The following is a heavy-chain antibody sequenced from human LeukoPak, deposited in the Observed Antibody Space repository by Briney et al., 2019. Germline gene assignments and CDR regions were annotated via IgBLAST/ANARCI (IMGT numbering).Heavy chain of an antibody. CDR1: GFTFGAYT. J-gene: IGHJ4*02. V-gene: IGHV3-49*03. D-gene: IGHD1-26*01. CDR2: IRNKADGGTP. CDR3: TRDPPTKY. Sequence: GGSLRLSCTASGFTFGAYTITWIRQAPGRGLEWVGFIRNKADGGTPEYAASVKGRFTISRDDSKNIAYLRMNSLKTDDTAVYYCTRDPPTKYWGQGTLVSVSS.